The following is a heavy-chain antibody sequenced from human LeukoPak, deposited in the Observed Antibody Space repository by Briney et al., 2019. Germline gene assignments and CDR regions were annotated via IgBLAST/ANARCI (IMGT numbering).Heavy chain of an antibody. CDR3: ARDIYDILTGYIDY. D-gene: IGHD3-9*01. CDR1: GFTFSSYS. J-gene: IGHJ4*02. Sequence: PGGSLRLSCAASGFTFSSYSMNWVRQAPGKGLEWVSSISSSSSYIYYADSVKGRFTISRDNAKSSLYLQMNSLRAEDTAVYYCARDIYDILTGYIDYWGQGTLVTVSS. V-gene: IGHV3-21*01. CDR2: ISSSSSYI.